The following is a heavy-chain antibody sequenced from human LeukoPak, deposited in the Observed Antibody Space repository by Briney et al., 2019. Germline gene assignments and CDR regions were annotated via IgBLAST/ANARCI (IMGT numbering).Heavy chain of an antibody. J-gene: IGHJ4*02. CDR2: ISYDGSNK. V-gene: IGHV3-30*18. CDR3: ANALEMATIEFDY. D-gene: IGHD5-24*01. Sequence: PGGSLRLSCAASGFTFSSYGMHWVRQAPGKGLEWVAVISYDGSNKYYADSVKGRFTISRDNSKNTLYLQMNSLRAEDTAVYYCANALEMATIEFDYWGQGTLVTVSS. CDR1: GFTFSSYG.